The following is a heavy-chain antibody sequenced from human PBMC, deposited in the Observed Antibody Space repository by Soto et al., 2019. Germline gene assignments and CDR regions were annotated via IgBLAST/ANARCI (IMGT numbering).Heavy chain of an antibody. CDR3: SKDAGGTTPHGPSLGAWYFYYGMDV. J-gene: IGHJ6*02. CDR2: ISYDGTNK. D-gene: IGHD3-16*01. V-gene: IGHV3-30*04. Sequence: QVQMVESGGGVVQPGRSLRLSCAASGFTLTSHPMHWVRQAPGKGLEWVAVISYDGTNKYYGDSAKSRFTIARDNSRNTLYLEMNSLSEEDTAVYYCSKDAGGTTPHGPSLGAWYFYYGMDVWGPGTTVTVSS. CDR1: GFTLTSHP.